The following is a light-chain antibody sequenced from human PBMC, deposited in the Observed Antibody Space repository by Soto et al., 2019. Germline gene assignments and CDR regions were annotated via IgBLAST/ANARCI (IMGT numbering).Light chain of an antibody. CDR1: SSDVGGYNY. V-gene: IGLV2-14*01. J-gene: IGLJ3*02. CDR3: SSYTSSSLCWV. CDR2: EVS. Sequence: QSALTQPASVSGSPGQSITISCTGTSSDVGGYNYVSWYQQHPGKAPKLMIYEVSNRPSGVSNRFSGSKSGNTASLTISGLQAEDEADYYCSSYTSSSLCWVFGGGTKLTVL.